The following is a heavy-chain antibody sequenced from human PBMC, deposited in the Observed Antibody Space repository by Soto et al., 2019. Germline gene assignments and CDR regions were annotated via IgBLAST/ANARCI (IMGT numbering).Heavy chain of an antibody. CDR1: GFGFTFSTSA. D-gene: IGHD6-13*01. J-gene: IGHJ4*02. V-gene: IGHV3-23*01. CDR3: AKSLSTSWYSFDY. CDR2: VRGSATTT. Sequence: PGGSLRLSCAASGFGFTFSTSAMSWVRQAPGKGLEWVSTVRGSATTTYYADSVKGRFTISRDNSKNTVHLQMNSLRAEDTAVYYCAKSLSTSWYSFDYWGQGTLVTVSS.